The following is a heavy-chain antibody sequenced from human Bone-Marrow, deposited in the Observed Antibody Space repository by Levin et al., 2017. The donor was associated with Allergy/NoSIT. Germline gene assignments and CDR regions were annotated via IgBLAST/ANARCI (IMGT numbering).Heavy chain of an antibody. V-gene: IGHV3-23*01. J-gene: IGHJ4*02. D-gene: IGHD6-19*01. CDR1: GFTFNSYA. Sequence: GGSLRLSCAASGFTFNSYALSWVRQAPGKGLEWVSAISGSGSSTYYADSVKGRFTISRDNSKTTLYLQMNSLRAEGTAVYYCVKGAGWVAGAVALIWGQGTLVTVSS. CDR2: ISGSGSST. CDR3: VKGAGWVAGAVALI.